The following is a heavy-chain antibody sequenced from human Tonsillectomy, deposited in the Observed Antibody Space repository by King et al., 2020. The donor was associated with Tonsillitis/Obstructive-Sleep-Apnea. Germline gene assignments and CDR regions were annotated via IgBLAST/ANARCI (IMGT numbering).Heavy chain of an antibody. V-gene: IGHV4-59*01. J-gene: IGHJ3*02. CDR1: GGSISSYY. CDR3: ARDKVVGAWGDGFDI. Sequence: VQLQESGPGRVKPSETLSLTCTVSGGSISSYYWSWIRQPPGKGLEWIGYIYDSGSTNYNPSLKSRVTISVDTSKNQFSLKLSSVTAADTAVYYCARDKVVGAWGDGFDIWGQGTMVTVSS. D-gene: IGHD2-15*01. CDR2: IYDSGST.